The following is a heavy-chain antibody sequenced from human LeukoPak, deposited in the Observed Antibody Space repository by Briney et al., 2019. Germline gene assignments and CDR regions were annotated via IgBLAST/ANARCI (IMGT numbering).Heavy chain of an antibody. Sequence: GGSLRLSCAASGFTFSSYGMHWVRQAPGKGLEWVAVIWYDGSNKYYADSVKGRFTISRDNSKNTLYLQMNSLRAEDTAVYYCARDLGYCSSTSCYEDYWGQGTLVTVSS. CDR2: IWYDGSNK. J-gene: IGHJ4*02. D-gene: IGHD2-2*01. V-gene: IGHV3-33*08. CDR1: GFTFSSYG. CDR3: ARDLGYCSSTSCYEDY.